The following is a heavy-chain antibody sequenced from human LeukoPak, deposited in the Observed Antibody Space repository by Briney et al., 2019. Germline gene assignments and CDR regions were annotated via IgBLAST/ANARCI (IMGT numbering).Heavy chain of an antibody. D-gene: IGHD3-10*01. Sequence: KASETLSLTCTVSGGSISSSSYYWGWIRQPPGKGLEWIGSIYYSGSTYYNPSLKSRVTISVDTSKNQFSLKLSSVTAADTAVYYCARDYYGSGSNSNWFDPWGQGTLVTVSS. CDR2: IYYSGST. V-gene: IGHV4-39*07. CDR1: GGSISSSSYY. CDR3: ARDYYGSGSNSNWFDP. J-gene: IGHJ5*02.